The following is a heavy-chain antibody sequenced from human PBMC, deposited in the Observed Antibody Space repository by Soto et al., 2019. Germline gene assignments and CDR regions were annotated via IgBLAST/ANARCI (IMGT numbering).Heavy chain of an antibody. D-gene: IGHD5-12*01. V-gene: IGHV1-69*12. Sequence: QVQLVQSGAEVKKPGSSVKVSCKASGGTFSNYPVSWVRQAPGQGLEWMGGIIPIFGTVNYAQKFQGRLRITADESPSTAYMELRSLRSEDTSVYYCAGENHRWLQLWYFDLWGRGTLVTVSS. J-gene: IGHJ2*01. CDR1: GGTFSNYP. CDR2: IIPIFGTV. CDR3: AGENHRWLQLWYFDL.